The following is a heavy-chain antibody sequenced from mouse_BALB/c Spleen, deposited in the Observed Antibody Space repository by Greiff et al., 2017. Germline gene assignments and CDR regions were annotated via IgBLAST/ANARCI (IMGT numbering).Heavy chain of an antibody. CDR2: ISYSGST. D-gene: IGHD4-1*01. Sequence: EVKLVESGPGLVKPSQSLSLTCTVTGYSFTSDYAWNWNRQFPGNKLEWMGYISYSGSTSYNQSLKSRISITRDTSKNQFFLQVNSVTTEDTAIYYSTRRRANWTPIAYWGQGTLVTVSA. CDR1: GYSFTSDYA. V-gene: IGHV3-2*02. CDR3: TRRRANWTPIAY. J-gene: IGHJ3*01.